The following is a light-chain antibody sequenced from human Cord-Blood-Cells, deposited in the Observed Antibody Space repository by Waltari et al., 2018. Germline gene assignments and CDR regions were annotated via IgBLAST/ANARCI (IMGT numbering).Light chain of an antibody. CDR3: QQYGSLYT. CDR1: MSVSSSY. V-gene: IGKV3-20*01. J-gene: IGKJ2*01. CDR2: GAS. Sequence: EIVLTQSPGTLSLSPEERATLSCRASMSVSSSYLAWYQQKPGQAPRLLIYGASSRDTGIPDRFSGSGSGTEFTLTISRLEPEDFAVYYCQQYGSLYTFGQGTKLEIK.